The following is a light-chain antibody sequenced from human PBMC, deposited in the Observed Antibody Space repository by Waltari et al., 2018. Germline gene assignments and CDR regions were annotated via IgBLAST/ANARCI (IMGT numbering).Light chain of an antibody. CDR1: QTVSTS. J-gene: IGKJ2*02. Sequence: EIVLTQSPATLSLPPGERATPSCWASQTVSTSLAWYQQKEGQAPRLLISGASRRATGIPARFSGAGSETEFTLTISSLQSEDFAVYYCQQYMTWPPGTFGQGTKLDIK. CDR3: QQYMTWPPGT. V-gene: IGKV3-15*01. CDR2: GAS.